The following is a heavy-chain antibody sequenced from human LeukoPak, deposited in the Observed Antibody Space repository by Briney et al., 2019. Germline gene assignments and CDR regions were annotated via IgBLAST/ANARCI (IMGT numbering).Heavy chain of an antibody. V-gene: IGHV3-23*01. J-gene: IGHJ3*02. Sequence: GGSLRLSCAASGFTFSSYAMSWVRQAPGKGLEWFSAISGSGGSTYYADSVKGRFTISRDNSKNTLYLQMNSLRAEDTAVYYCAKVLRYCSGGSCRDAFDTWGQGTMVTVSS. CDR2: ISGSGGST. CDR1: GFTFSSYA. CDR3: AKVLRYCSGGSCRDAFDT. D-gene: IGHD2-15*01.